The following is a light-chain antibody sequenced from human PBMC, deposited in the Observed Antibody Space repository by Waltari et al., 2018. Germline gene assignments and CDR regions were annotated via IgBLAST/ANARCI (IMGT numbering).Light chain of an antibody. CDR2: DST. CDR3: MLSYGAVRV. CDR1: PRAVTTGHF. Sequence: QAVVTQEPSLTVSPGGTVTRTCGSSPRAVTTGHFPYSFQQKPGEAPTTLLFDSTNTHSKTPARFSGSLLGGKSALTLSGALPEDEAAYYCMLSYGAVRVFGGGTKLTVL. J-gene: IGLJ2*01. V-gene: IGLV7-46*01.